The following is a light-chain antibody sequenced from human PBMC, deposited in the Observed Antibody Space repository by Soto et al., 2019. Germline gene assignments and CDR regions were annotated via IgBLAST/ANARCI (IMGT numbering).Light chain of an antibody. Sequence: DIQLTQSPSFLSASVGDRVTITCRASQDISTYLAWYQQKPGKAPKFLIYSASTLQSGVSSRFSGSGSGTDFTLNISSLQPDDFATYYCQQYNRYSYTFGQGTKLEI. CDR1: QDISTY. CDR2: SAS. J-gene: IGKJ2*01. CDR3: QQYNRYSYT. V-gene: IGKV1-9*01.